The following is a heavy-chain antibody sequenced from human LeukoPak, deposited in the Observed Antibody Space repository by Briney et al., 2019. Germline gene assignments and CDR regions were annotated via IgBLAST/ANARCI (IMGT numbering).Heavy chain of an antibody. J-gene: IGHJ2*01. D-gene: IGHD6-19*01. CDR1: GGSFSGYY. CDR2: INHSGST. CDR3: AREGEQWLVRYFDL. V-gene: IGHV4-34*01. Sequence: PSETLSLTCAVYGGSFSGYYWSWIRQPPGKGLEWIGEINHSGSTNYNPSLKSRVIISVDTSKNQFSLKLSSVTAADTAVYYCAREGEQWLVRYFDLWGRGTLVTVSS.